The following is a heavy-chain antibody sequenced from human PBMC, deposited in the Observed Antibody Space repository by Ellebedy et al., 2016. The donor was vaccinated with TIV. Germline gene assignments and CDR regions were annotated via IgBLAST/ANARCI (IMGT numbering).Heavy chain of an antibody. CDR3: AALVGATMIGLRDGMDV. D-gene: IGHD1-26*01. Sequence: GGSLRLSXAASGFTFSSYAMSWVRQAPGKGLEWVSAISGSGGSTYYADSVKGRFTISRDNAKNSLYLQMNSLRAEDTAVYYCAALVGATMIGLRDGMDVWGQGTTVTVSS. CDR2: ISGSGGST. J-gene: IGHJ6*02. CDR1: GFTFSSYA. V-gene: IGHV3-23*01.